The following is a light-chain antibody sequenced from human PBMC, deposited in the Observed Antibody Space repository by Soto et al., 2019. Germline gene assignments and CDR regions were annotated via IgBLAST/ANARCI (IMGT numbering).Light chain of an antibody. V-gene: IGKV3-15*01. Sequence: VRTQSQDTLSVTPGDRGVLSCRASESVSSNVAWYQQRPGQAPRLLIYGASTRATDTPVRFRGSGSGTEFTLTISSLQSEDLGVYYCQQYNNWPPSIIFGQGTGLEIK. CDR3: QQYNNWPPSII. CDR1: ESVSSN. J-gene: IGKJ5*01. CDR2: GAS.